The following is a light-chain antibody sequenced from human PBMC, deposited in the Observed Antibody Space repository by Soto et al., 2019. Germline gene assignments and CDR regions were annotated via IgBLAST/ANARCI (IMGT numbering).Light chain of an antibody. J-gene: IGKJ2*01. Sequence: EIVMTQSPVTLSVSPGERVTLSCRASQSISDTSAWYQQKPGQAPRLRMFGASTRATGIPARFSGSGSGTDFTLTITGLQSEDFAVYYCKQYKSWPYTFGQGTKLEIK. CDR3: KQYKSWPYT. CDR2: GAS. V-gene: IGKV3-15*01. CDR1: QSISDT.